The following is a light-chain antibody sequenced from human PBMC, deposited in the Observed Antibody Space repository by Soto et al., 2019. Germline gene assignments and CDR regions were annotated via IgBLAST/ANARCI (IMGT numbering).Light chain of an antibody. Sequence: DLQMTQSSSSLSASVGDRVTITCRASQGIGNYLAWYQQKPGKIPRLLIYAASTLQSGVPSRFSGSGSGTDFTLTISSLQPEDVATYFCQKYNGAPWTFGQGTKVEVK. CDR2: AAS. J-gene: IGKJ1*01. V-gene: IGKV1-27*01. CDR1: QGIGNY. CDR3: QKYNGAPWT.